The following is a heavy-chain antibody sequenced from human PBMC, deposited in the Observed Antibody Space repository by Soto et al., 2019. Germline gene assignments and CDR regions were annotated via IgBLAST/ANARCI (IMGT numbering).Heavy chain of an antibody. V-gene: IGHV4-34*01. CDR2: INHRGIT. D-gene: IGHD2-2*03. J-gene: IGHJ6*02. Sequence: QVQLQQWGAGLLKPSETLSLTCVVNGGAFSGYYWCWIRLPPGKGLEWIGEINHRGITDSNPSLKRGDTISVDASRKQFSPNLSSVTAADTAVYYCARARSSVPGRRGIGYFGLDVWGQGTTVNVSS. CDR3: ARARSSVPGRRGIGYFGLDV. CDR1: GGAFSGYY.